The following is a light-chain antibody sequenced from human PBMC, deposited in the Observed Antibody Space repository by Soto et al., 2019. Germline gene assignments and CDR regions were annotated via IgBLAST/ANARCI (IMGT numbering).Light chain of an antibody. CDR1: SSDVGNYNF. CDR3: CSYTTSSTYV. Sequence: QSVLTQPASVSGSPGQSIAISCTGTSSDVGNYNFVSWYQQHPGKAPKLMIYDVSNRPSGISNRSSGSKSGNTASLTISGLQAEDEADYYCCSYTTSSTYVFGTGTKLTVL. J-gene: IGLJ1*01. CDR2: DVS. V-gene: IGLV2-14*03.